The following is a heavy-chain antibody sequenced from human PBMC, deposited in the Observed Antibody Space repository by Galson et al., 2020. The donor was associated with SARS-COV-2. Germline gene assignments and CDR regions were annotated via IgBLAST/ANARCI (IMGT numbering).Heavy chain of an antibody. CDR1: GYTLTELS. J-gene: IGHJ3*02. D-gene: IGHD3-10*01. Sequence: ASVTVSCKVSGYTLTELSMHWVRQATGKGLEWMGGFDSEDGETIYAQKFQGRVTMTEDTPTDTAYMELSSLRSEDTAVYYCATDFTMVRGVSITDAFDIWGQGTMVTVSS. V-gene: IGHV1-24*01. CDR3: ATDFTMVRGVSITDAFDI. CDR2: FDSEDGET.